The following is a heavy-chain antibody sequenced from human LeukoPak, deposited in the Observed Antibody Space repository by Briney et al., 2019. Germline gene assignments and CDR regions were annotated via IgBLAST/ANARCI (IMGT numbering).Heavy chain of an antibody. J-gene: IGHJ4*02. CDR2: IHTSGST. V-gene: IGHV4-4*07. CDR3: ARDKYIYDSSGYYTFDY. Sequence: SSETLSLTCTVSGGSISSYYWSWIRQPAGKGLEWIGRIHTSGSTNYNPSLKSRVTMSVDTSKNQFSLKLSSVTAADTAVFYCARDKYIYDSSGYYTFDYWGQGTLVTVSS. CDR1: GGSISSYY. D-gene: IGHD3-22*01.